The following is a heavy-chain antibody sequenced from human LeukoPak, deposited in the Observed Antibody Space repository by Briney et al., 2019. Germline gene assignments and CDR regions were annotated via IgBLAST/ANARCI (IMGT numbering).Heavy chain of an antibody. Sequence: SETLSLTCGVYGGSLSGFYWSWIRQPPGKELEWIGQVSHSGIKSNPSLKSRVTISVDTSKNQFSLKLSSVTAADTAVYYCARRDWNYWFDPWGQGTLVTVSS. D-gene: IGHD1-7*01. CDR3: ARRDWNYWFDP. CDR2: VSHSGI. CDR1: GGSLSGFY. V-gene: IGHV4-34*01. J-gene: IGHJ5*02.